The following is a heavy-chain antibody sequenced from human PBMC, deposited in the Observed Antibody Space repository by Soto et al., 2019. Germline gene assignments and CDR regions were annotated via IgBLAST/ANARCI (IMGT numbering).Heavy chain of an antibody. CDR2: INHTGGT. J-gene: IGHJ5*02. CDR3: ATRRTVFGLLIPPFDP. CDR1: GGSVNGYY. V-gene: IGHV4-34*02. Sequence: QVHLQQWGAGLLKPSETLSLTCAVYGGSVNGYYWNWIRQPPGKGRAWIGGINHTGGTHYNPYPKSRVTMSVDTSKNQFSLRLSSVTAAYTAIDYCATRRTVFGLLIPPFDPWGQGTQVTVSS. D-gene: IGHD3-3*01.